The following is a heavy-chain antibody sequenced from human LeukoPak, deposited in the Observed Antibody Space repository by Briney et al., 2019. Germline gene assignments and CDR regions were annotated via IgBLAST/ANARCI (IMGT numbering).Heavy chain of an antibody. J-gene: IGHJ4*02. CDR2: ISAYNGNT. D-gene: IGHD6-19*01. CDR1: GYTFTSYG. Sequence: ASVKVPCKASGYTFTSYGISWVRQAPGQGLEWMGWISAYNGNTNYAQKLQGRVTMTSDTSTSTAYMELRSLRSDDTAVYYCARDPPPHSSGWYFFDYWGQGTLVTVSS. V-gene: IGHV1-18*01. CDR3: ARDPPPHSSGWYFFDY.